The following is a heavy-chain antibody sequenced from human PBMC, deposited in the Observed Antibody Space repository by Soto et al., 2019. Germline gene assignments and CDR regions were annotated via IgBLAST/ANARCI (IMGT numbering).Heavy chain of an antibody. Sequence: EVQLLESGGGLAQPGGSLRLSCAASGFTFSSYAMSWVRQAPGKGLEWVSSINVDDSTYYANSVKGRFTISRDNSKNTVNLQMNSLRADDTAVYYWAKNYYLDKWGQGTLVTVSS. CDR3: AKNYYLDK. J-gene: IGHJ4*02. CDR2: INVDDST. V-gene: IGHV3-23*01. CDR1: GFTFSSYA.